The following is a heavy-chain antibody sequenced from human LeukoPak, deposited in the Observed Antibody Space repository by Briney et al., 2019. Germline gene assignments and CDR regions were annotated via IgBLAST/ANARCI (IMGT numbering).Heavy chain of an antibody. J-gene: IGHJ6*02. CDR3: ARNNGMDV. Sequence: GGSPRLSCAASGFTLSNHWMTWVRQVPGRGPEWVANVNRDGSETYYLDSVKGRFTISKDNAKNSLYLQMNSLRAEDTALYHCARNNGMDVWGQGTTVIVFS. CDR1: GFTLSNHW. V-gene: IGHV3-7*03. CDR2: VNRDGSET.